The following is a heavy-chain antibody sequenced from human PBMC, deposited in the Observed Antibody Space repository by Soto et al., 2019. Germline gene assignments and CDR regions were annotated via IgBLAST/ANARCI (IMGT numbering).Heavy chain of an antibody. D-gene: IGHD6-19*01. CDR1: GYTFTSCY. Sequence: ASVKVSCKASGYTFTSCYMHWVRQAPGQGLEWMGIINPSGGSTSYAQKFQGRVTMTSDTSTSTVYMELSSLTSEDTAVYYCARAAYSSGRGGNPWGQGTLVTVSS. J-gene: IGHJ5*02. V-gene: IGHV1-46*01. CDR3: ARAAYSSGRGGNP. CDR2: INPSGGST.